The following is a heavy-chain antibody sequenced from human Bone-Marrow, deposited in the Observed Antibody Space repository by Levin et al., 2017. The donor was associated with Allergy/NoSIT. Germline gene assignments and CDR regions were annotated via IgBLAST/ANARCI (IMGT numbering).Heavy chain of an antibody. J-gene: IGHJ6*02. CDR1: GSALTNYY. D-gene: IGHD5-18*01. Sequence: GASVKVSCKASGSALTNYYMHWVRQATGQGFEWMGIISPTGGSTTYAQKFQERVTMTRDTSTSTLYMELSSLKSEDTAVYYCARERGYTFGAWSGMDVWGQGTTVTVSS. CDR2: ISPTGGST. V-gene: IGHV1-46*01. CDR3: ARERGYTFGAWSGMDV.